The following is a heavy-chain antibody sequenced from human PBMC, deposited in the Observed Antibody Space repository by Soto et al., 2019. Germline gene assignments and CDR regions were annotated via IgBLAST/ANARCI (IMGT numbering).Heavy chain of an antibody. Sequence: GESLKISCKASGYTFTNAWIGWVRQMPGKGLEWMGIVYPGDSQTRYNPSFQGQITISADKSITTAYLQWTSLKASDSAMYYCARQKGYWGQGTLVTVSS. CDR1: GYTFTNAW. V-gene: IGHV5-51*01. CDR3: ARQKGY. J-gene: IGHJ4*02. CDR2: VYPGDSQT.